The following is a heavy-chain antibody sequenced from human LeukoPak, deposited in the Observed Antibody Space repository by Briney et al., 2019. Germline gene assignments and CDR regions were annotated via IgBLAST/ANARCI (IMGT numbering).Heavy chain of an antibody. CDR3: AKVGAPVGRDYYFYYMDV. D-gene: IGHD6-13*01. CDR1: GDSIIGSTYY. Sequence: SETLSLTCTVSGDSIIGSTYYWGWIRQPPGKGLEWIGSMYYGETAYCNPSLKSRVTISIDTSKNHFSLTLSSVTAADTAVYYCAKVGAPVGRDYYFYYMDVWGKGATVTVSS. V-gene: IGHV4-39*07. J-gene: IGHJ6*03. CDR2: MYYGETA.